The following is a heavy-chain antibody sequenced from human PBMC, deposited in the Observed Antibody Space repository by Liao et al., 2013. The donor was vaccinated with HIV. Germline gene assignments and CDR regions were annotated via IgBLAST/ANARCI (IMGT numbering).Heavy chain of an antibody. CDR1: GGSISSYY. V-gene: IGHV4-4*07. CDR3: ARDRLSTAMVYYYYYYMDV. D-gene: IGHD5-18*01. Sequence: QVQLQESGPGLVKPSETLSLTCTVSGGSISSYYWSWIRQPAGKGLEWIGRIYTSGSTNYNPSLKSRVTMSVDTSKNQFSLKLSSVTAADTAVYYCARDRLSTAMVYYYYYYMDVWAKGNRRSPSP. J-gene: IGHJ6*03. CDR2: IYTSGST.